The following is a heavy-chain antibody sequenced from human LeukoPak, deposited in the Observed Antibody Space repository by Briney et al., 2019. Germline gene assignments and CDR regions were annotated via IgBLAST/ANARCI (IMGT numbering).Heavy chain of an antibody. Sequence: PGGSLRLSCAASGFTVSSNYMSWVRQAPGKGLEWVSVIYSGGSTYYADSVKGRFTISRDNAKNSLYLQMNSLRAEDTAVYYCARTNDFWSGYYQYYFDYWGQGTLVTVSS. CDR2: IYSGGST. V-gene: IGHV3-53*01. CDR3: ARTNDFWSGYYQYYFDY. CDR1: GFTVSSNY. J-gene: IGHJ4*02. D-gene: IGHD3-3*01.